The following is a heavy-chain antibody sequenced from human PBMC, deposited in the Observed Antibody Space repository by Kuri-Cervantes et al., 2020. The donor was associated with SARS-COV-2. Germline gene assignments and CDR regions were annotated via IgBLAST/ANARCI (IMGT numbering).Heavy chain of an antibody. CDR3: AKEEKVLRFLEWLGGMDV. D-gene: IGHD3-3*01. CDR2: ISYDGSNK. J-gene: IGHJ6*02. V-gene: IGHV3-30*18. CDR1: GFTFSSYG. Sequence: GGSLRLSCAASGFTFSSYGMHWVRQAPGKGLEWVAVISYDGSNKYYADSVKGRFTIPRDNSKNTLYLQMNSLRAEDTAVYYCAKEEKVLRFLEWLGGMDVWGQGTTVTVSS.